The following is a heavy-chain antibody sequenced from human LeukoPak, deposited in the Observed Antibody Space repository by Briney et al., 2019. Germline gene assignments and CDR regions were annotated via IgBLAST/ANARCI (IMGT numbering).Heavy chain of an antibody. CDR2: IRYDGSNK. D-gene: IGHD2-15*01. CDR1: GFTFSTYG. Sequence: GGSLRLSCAASGFTFSTYGMHWVRQAPGKGLEWVTFIRYDGSNKYYADSVKGRFTISRDNSKNTLYLQMNSLRDDDTAMYYCARQYCSGGSCYSGDYFDYWGQGTLVTVSS. J-gene: IGHJ4*02. V-gene: IGHV3-30*02. CDR3: ARQYCSGGSCYSGDYFDY.